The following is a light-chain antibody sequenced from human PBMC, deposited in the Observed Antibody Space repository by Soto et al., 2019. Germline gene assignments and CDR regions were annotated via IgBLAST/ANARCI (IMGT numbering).Light chain of an antibody. CDR1: QTVGTF. CDR2: DAS. Sequence: DIHMTQSPSSLSASVGDRVTITCLASQTVGTFLNWYQQRPGKAPKLLIYDASNLQTGVPSRFSASGSGTDFTFTISSLQADDIATYYCQQFYDLPITFGQGTRLEIK. J-gene: IGKJ5*01. V-gene: IGKV1-33*01. CDR3: QQFYDLPIT.